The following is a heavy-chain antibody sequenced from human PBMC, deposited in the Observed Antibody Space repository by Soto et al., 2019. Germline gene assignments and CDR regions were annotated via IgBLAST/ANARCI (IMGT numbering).Heavy chain of an antibody. CDR3: AADQGGYSYDY. CDR1: GFTFTSAA. Sequence: SVKVSCKASGFTFTSAAVQWVRQARGQRLEWIGWIVVGSGNTNYAQKFQERVTITRDMSTSTAYMELSSLRSEDTAVYYCAADQGGYSYDYWGQGTPVTVSS. V-gene: IGHV1-58*01. D-gene: IGHD5-18*01. J-gene: IGHJ4*02. CDR2: IVVGSGNT.